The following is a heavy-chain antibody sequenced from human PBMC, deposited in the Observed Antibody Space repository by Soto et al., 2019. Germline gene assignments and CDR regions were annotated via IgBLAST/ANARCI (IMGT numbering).Heavy chain of an antibody. Sequence: ASVKVSCKSGGSTFTSSDINWVRQAPGQGLEWMGWMNPNSGNTGYAQKFQGRVTMTRNTSISTAYMELSSLRSEDTAVYYCARGLVFNYVCSRRTKINHYYIDVWGKGTTVTLS. D-gene: IGHD3-16*01. V-gene: IGHV1-8*01. CDR3: ARGLVFNYVCSRRTKINHYYIDV. CDR2: MNPNSGNT. CDR1: GSTFTSSD. J-gene: IGHJ6*03.